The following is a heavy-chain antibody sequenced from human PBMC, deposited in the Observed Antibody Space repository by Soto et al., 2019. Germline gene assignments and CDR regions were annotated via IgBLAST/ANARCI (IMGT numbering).Heavy chain of an antibody. Sequence: QVHLVQSGAEVKKPGASVKVSCKGSGYAFTTYGITWVRQAPGQGLEWVGWISAHSGNTNYAQKLQGRVTVTRDTSTSTAYMELRSLRSDDTAVYYCARGRYGDYWGQGVLVTVSS. CDR1: GYAFTTYG. D-gene: IGHD1-1*01. V-gene: IGHV1-18*01. CDR2: ISAHSGNT. CDR3: ARGRYGDY. J-gene: IGHJ4*02.